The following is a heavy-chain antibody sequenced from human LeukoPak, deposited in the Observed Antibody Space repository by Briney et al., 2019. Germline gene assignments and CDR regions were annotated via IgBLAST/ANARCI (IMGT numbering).Heavy chain of an antibody. J-gene: IGHJ4*02. Sequence: GGSLRLSCAASGFTFSSYAMSWVRQAPGKGLEWVSTISGSGGSTYYADSVKGRFTISRDNSKNTLYLQMNGLRAEDTAVYYCAKAPPRGWLGRGWDYWGQGTLVTVSS. D-gene: IGHD6-19*01. V-gene: IGHV3-23*01. CDR2: ISGSGGST. CDR1: GFTFSSYA. CDR3: AKAPPRGWLGRGWDY.